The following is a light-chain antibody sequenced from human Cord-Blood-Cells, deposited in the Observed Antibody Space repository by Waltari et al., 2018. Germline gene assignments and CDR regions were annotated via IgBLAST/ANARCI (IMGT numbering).Light chain of an antibody. CDR2: AAS. CDR1: QGIRNY. Sequence: DIQMTQSPSSLSASVGDRVTITCRASQGIRNYLGWYQQKPGKAPKRLIYAASSLQSGVPSRFSGSGSGTEVTLTISSLQPEDFATYYCLQHNSYPHTFGPGTKVDIK. V-gene: IGKV1-17*01. CDR3: LQHNSYPHT. J-gene: IGKJ3*01.